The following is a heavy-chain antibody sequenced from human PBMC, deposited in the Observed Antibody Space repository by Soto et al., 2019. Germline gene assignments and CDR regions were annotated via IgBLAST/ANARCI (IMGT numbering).Heavy chain of an antibody. J-gene: IGHJ4*02. D-gene: IGHD2-15*01. Sequence: GGSLRFSCAASGFTVSSNYMSWVRQAPGKGLEWVSVIYAGGSTYYAESVKGRFTISRDNSKNTLYLQLDGLRAEDTAVYYCARSIVVVVAATRFPFYFDYWGQGALVTVSS. CDR2: IYAGGST. CDR1: GFTVSSNY. V-gene: IGHV3-66*01. CDR3: ARSIVVVVAATRFPFYFDY.